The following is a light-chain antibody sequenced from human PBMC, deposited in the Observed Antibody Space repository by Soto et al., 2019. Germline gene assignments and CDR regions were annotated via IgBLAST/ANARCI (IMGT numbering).Light chain of an antibody. CDR2: GAS. Sequence: EIEVTQSPGTLSLSPGERATLSCRASQNVSSSYLAWYQQKPGQAPRLLIYGASSRPNGIPVRFSGSGSGTDFTLTISRLETEDFAVYYCQQYGSSPPFTFGPGTKVDIK. CDR3: QQYGSSPPFT. J-gene: IGKJ3*01. V-gene: IGKV3-20*01. CDR1: QNVSSSY.